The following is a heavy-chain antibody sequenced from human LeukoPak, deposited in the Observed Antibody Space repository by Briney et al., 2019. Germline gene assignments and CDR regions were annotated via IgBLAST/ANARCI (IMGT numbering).Heavy chain of an antibody. CDR1: GGSFSGYY. Sequence: SETLSLTXAVYGGSFSGYYWSWIRQSPGKGLEWIGEINHSGSTNYNPSLKSRVTISVDTSKNQFSLKLSSVTAADTAVYYCARVQFSGYCSGGSCRTVYYFDYWGQGTLVTVSS. CDR2: INHSGST. CDR3: ARVQFSGYCSGGSCRTVYYFDY. V-gene: IGHV4-34*01. J-gene: IGHJ4*02. D-gene: IGHD2-15*01.